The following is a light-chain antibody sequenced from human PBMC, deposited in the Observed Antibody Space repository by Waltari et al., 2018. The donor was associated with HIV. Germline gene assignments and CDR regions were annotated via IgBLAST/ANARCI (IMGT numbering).Light chain of an antibody. V-gene: IGLV2-11*01. CDR1: RSDIGDYNY. CDR3: CSFAGSYTLV. Sequence: QSALTQPRSVSGSPGQSVTISCTGTRSDIGDYNYVPWYQQHPGKAPKLMIYDVTKRPSGVPDRFSGSKSGNTASLTISGLQAEDEAAYYCCSFAGSYTLVFGGGTKLTVL. CDR2: DVT. J-gene: IGLJ3*02.